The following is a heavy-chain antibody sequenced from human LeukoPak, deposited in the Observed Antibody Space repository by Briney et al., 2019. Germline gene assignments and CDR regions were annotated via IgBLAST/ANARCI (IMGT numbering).Heavy chain of an antibody. Sequence: QAGGSLRLSCAASGFTFSSYAMSWVRQAPRKGLEWASAISGSGGSTYYADSVKGRFTISRDNSKNTLYLQMNSLRAEDTAVYYCAKDMVRGVIITVYYYYGMDVWGQGTTVTVSS. J-gene: IGHJ6*02. V-gene: IGHV3-23*01. CDR3: AKDMVRGVIITVYYYYGMDV. CDR1: GFTFSSYA. CDR2: ISGSGGST. D-gene: IGHD3-10*01.